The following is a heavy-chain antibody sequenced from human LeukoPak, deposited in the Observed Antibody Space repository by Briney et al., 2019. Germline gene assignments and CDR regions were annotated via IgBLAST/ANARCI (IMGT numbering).Heavy chain of an antibody. CDR3: ARDRLITIFDY. D-gene: IGHD3-3*01. V-gene: IGHV3-48*04. CDR1: GFTFSSYS. CDR2: ISSSSSTI. J-gene: IGHJ4*02. Sequence: GGSLRLSCAASGFTFSSYSMNWVRQAPGKGLEWVSYISSSSSTIYYADSVKGRFTISRDNAKNSLYLQMNSLRAEDTAVYYCARDRLITIFDYWGQGTLVTVSS.